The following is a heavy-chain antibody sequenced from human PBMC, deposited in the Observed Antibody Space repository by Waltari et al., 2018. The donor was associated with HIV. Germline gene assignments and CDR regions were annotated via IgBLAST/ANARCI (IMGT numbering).Heavy chain of an antibody. J-gene: IGHJ2*01. V-gene: IGHV4-39*01. D-gene: IGHD1-26*01. Sequence: QLQLQESGPGLVKPSETLSLTCTVSGGSVSSRRSFWAWIRQPPGKGLEWVGRIYYTGRAYYNPSLKSRVTISVDTSKNQFSLKVTSVTAADTAVYYCARHALRVGAAYWNFDLWGRGTLVTVSS. CDR1: GGSVSSRRSF. CDR2: IYYTGRA. CDR3: ARHALRVGAAYWNFDL.